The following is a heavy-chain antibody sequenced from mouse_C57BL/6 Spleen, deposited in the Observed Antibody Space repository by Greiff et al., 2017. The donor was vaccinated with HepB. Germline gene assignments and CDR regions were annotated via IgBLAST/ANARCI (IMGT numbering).Heavy chain of an antibody. CDR1: GYSITSGYY. Sequence: EVQLQQSGPGLVKPSQSLSLTCSVTGYSITSGYYWNWIRQFPGNKLEWMGYISYDGSNNYNPSLKNRISITRDTSKNQFFLKLNSVTTEDTATYYCARDQRYYGSSYAMDYWGQGTSVTVSS. D-gene: IGHD1-1*01. CDR3: ARDQRYYGSSYAMDY. V-gene: IGHV3-6*01. J-gene: IGHJ4*01. CDR2: ISYDGSN.